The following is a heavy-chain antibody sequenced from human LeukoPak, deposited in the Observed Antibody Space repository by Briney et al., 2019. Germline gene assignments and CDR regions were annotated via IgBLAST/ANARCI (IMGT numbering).Heavy chain of an antibody. D-gene: IGHD4-23*01. J-gene: IGHJ4*02. V-gene: IGHV6-1*01. CDR1: GDSVSSNSAA. Sequence: SPTLSLTCAISGDSVSSNSAAWNWIRQSPSRGLEWLGRTYYRSKWYNDYAVSVKSRITINPHTSKNQFSQQVNPVTPEDAAVYYCARDYGGWYYFDYWGQGTLVTVSS. CDR2: TYYRSKWYN. CDR3: ARDYGGWYYFDY.